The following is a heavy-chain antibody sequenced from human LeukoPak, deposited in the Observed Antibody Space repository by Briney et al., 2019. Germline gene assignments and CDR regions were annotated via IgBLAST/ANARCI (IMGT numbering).Heavy chain of an antibody. CDR1: GFTFSSYV. D-gene: IGHD2-15*01. V-gene: IGHV3-23*01. CDR3: AKGTVVVAATGYYFDY. J-gene: IGHJ4*02. CDR2: ISGSGGST. Sequence: SGGSLRLSCAASGFTFSSYVMSCVRQAPGKGLEWVSAISGSGGSTYYADSVKGRFTISRDNSKNTLYLQMNSLRAQDTAVYYCAKGTVVVAATGYYFDYWGQGTLVTVSS.